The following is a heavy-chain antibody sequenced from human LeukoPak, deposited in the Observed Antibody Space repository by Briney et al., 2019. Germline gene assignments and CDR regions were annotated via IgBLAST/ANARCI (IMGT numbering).Heavy chain of an antibody. V-gene: IGHV4-59*08. D-gene: IGHD6-19*01. CDR2: IYYSGST. CDR1: GGSISTYY. J-gene: IGHJ4*02. CDR3: ASLAVAGPFDY. Sequence: SETLSLTCTVSGGSISTYYWSWIRQPPGKGLEWIGYIYYSGSTNYNPSLKSRVTISVDTSKNQFSLKLSSVTAADTAVYYCASLAVAGPFDYWGQGTLLTVSS.